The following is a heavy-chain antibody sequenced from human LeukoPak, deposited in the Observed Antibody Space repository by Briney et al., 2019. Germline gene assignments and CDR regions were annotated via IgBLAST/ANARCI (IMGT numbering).Heavy chain of an antibody. V-gene: IGHV4-4*07. CDR2: IYTSGST. CDR3: ARDVRLKYDAFDI. Sequence: SGTLSLTCTVSGGSLSSYYWSWIRQPAGKGLEWIGRIYTSGSTNYNPSLKSRATMSVDTSKNQFSLKLSSVTAADTAVYYCARDVRLKYDAFDIWGQGTMVTVSS. J-gene: IGHJ3*02. CDR1: GGSLSSYY. D-gene: IGHD1-1*01.